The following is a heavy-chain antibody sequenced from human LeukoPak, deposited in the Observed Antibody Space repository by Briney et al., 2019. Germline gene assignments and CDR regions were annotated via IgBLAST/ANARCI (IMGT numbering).Heavy chain of an antibody. CDR3: ARSSGYMSY. J-gene: IGHJ4*02. D-gene: IGHD3-22*01. V-gene: IGHV4-34*01. CDR1: GGSISSYY. CDR2: ISHSGST. Sequence: SETLSLTCTVSGGSISSYYWSWIRQPPGKGLEWIGEISHSGSTNYSPSLKSRLTISVDTSKNQFSLRLSSVTAADTAVYYCARSSGYMSYWGQGTLVTVSS.